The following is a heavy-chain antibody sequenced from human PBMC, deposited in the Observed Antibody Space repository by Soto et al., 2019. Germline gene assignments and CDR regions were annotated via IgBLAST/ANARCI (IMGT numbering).Heavy chain of an antibody. CDR1: GFTFSGSA. CDR3: SRVEYVTSSPIG. D-gene: IGHD6-6*01. CDR2: VRTKSNGYAT. Sequence: GGSLRLSCAASGFTFSGSAIHWVRQASGKGLEWIARVRTKSNGYATTYAASVKGRFTISRDDSKNMAYLQMNGLKTEDTAMYYCSRVEYVTSSPIGWGQGTLVTVSS. J-gene: IGHJ4*02. V-gene: IGHV3-73*01.